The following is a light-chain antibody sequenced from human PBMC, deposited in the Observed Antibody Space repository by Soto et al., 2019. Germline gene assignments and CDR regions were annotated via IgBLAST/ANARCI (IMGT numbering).Light chain of an antibody. J-gene: IGKJ1*01. CDR3: QHYQSYLWT. Sequence: DIQMTQSPSSLSASVGDRVTITCQASQDISNYLNWYQQKLGKAPKLLIYDASNLETGVPSRFSGSGSGTEFTLTINGLQPDDFATYYCQHYQSYLWTFGQGTKVDIK. CDR2: DAS. CDR1: QDISNY. V-gene: IGKV1-33*01.